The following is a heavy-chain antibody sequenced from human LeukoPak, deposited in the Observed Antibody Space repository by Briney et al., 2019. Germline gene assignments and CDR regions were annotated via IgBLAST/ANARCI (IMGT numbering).Heavy chain of an antibody. Sequence: ASVKVSCKASGYTFTSYGISWVRQAPGQGLEWMGWISTYNGHTKYAQKLQGRVTMTTDTSTTTAYMELRSLTSDDTAVYYCARVARTTGTTDFDYWGQGTLVTVSS. V-gene: IGHV1-18*04. D-gene: IGHD1-1*01. CDR2: ISTYNGHT. CDR3: ARVARTTGTTDFDY. J-gene: IGHJ4*02. CDR1: GYTFTSYG.